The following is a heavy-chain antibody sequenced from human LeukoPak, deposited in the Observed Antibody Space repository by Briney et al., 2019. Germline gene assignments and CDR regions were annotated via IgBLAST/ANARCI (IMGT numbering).Heavy chain of an antibody. CDR1: GFTVSSNY. D-gene: IGHD3-22*01. V-gene: IGHV3-66*02. CDR3: ARGYYDSSGYPAGAFDI. J-gene: IGHJ3*02. Sequence: GGSLRLSCAASGFTVSSNYMSWVRQAPGKGLVWVSVIYSGGSTYYADSVKGRFTISRDNSKNTLYLQMNSLRAEDTAVYYCARGYYDSSGYPAGAFDIWEQGTMVTVFS. CDR2: IYSGGST.